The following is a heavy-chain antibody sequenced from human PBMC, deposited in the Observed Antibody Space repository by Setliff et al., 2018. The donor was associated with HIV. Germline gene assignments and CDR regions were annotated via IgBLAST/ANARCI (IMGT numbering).Heavy chain of an antibody. CDR1: GGSISSDSYY. D-gene: IGHD6-19*01. V-gene: IGHV4-39*07. CDR2: IYYSEST. J-gene: IGHJ3*02. Sequence: KPSETLSLTCTVSGGSISSDSYYWGWIRQPPGKGLEWIGSIYYSESTYYNPSLKSRVTISVDTSKNQFSLKLSSVTAADTAVYFCARDNSVGSGWRLDAFDIWGQGTMVTVSS. CDR3: ARDNSVGSGWRLDAFDI.